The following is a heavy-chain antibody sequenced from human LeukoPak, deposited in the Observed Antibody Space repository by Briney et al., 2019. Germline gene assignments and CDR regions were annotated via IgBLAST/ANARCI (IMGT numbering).Heavy chain of an antibody. CDR2: IYYSGST. CDR1: GGSISSGDYS. Sequence: SETLSLTCTVSGGSISSGDYSWSWIRQPPGKGLEWIGYIYYSGSTYCNPSLKSRVTISVDTSKNQFSLKLSSVTAADTAVYYCARWPLGGDYIRAFDIWGQGTMVTVSS. J-gene: IGHJ3*02. CDR3: ARWPLGGDYIRAFDI. V-gene: IGHV4-30-4*01. D-gene: IGHD4-17*01.